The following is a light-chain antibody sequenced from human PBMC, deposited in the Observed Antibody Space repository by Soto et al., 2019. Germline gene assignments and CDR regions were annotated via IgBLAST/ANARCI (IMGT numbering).Light chain of an antibody. Sequence: QSVLTQPASVAGSPGPSSTISCTGTSSDFGGYNYVSWYQQHPGKAPQLMIYDVSSRPSGVSHRFSGSKSGTTASLTISGLQAEDEAYYFCSSYTAITTTRVFGGGTKLTVL. V-gene: IGLV2-14*03. CDR1: SSDFGGYNY. CDR3: SSYTAITTTRV. J-gene: IGLJ2*01. CDR2: DVS.